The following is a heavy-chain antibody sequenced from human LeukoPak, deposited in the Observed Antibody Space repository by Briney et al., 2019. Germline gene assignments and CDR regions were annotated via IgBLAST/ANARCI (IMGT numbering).Heavy chain of an antibody. D-gene: IGHD3-3*01. CDR3: ARFGLFGVVFDAFDI. J-gene: IGHJ3*02. CDR2: IYYSGST. V-gene: IGHV4-61*05. CDR1: GGSISSSSYY. Sequence: SETLSLTCTVSGGSISSSSYYWGWIRQPPGKGLEWIGYIYYSGSTNYNPSLKSRVTISVDTSKNQFSLKLSSVTAADTAVYYCARFGLFGVVFDAFDIWGQGAMVTVSS.